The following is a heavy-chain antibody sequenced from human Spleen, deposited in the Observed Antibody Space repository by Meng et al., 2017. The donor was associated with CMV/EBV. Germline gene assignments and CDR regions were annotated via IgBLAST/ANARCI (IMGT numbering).Heavy chain of an antibody. J-gene: IGHJ4*02. V-gene: IGHV3-33*06. D-gene: IGHD3-10*01. Sequence: ACGFSFDSYGMHWVRQAPGKGLEWVAVIWWDGSNQFYADSVKGRFTISRDNSKNTVYLQLNSLRGEDTAVYYCAKDYYGSGSHIDSWGQGTLVTVSS. CDR3: AKDYYGSGSHIDS. CDR1: GFSFDSYG. CDR2: IWWDGSNQ.